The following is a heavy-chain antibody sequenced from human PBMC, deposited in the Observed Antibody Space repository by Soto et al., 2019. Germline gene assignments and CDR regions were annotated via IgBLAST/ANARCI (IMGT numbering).Heavy chain of an antibody. CDR3: ARVPPEYTKRGYYYYYGMDV. D-gene: IGHD2-8*01. J-gene: IGHJ6*02. CDR1: GFTFSSYG. CDR2: IPSDESNK. Sequence: GGSLRLSCAASGFTFSSYGLHRVRQAPGKGRECVQVIPSDESNKHYADTEKGRFTISRDNSKNTLYLQMHSLRAEDTAVYYCARVPPEYTKRGYYYYYGMDVWGQETTVTVSS. V-gene: IGHV3-30*03.